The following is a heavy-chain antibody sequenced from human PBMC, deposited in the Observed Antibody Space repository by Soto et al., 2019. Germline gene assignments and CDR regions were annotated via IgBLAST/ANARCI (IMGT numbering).Heavy chain of an antibody. CDR1: GFTFSRYA. Sequence: GSLSLSCAASGFTFSRYAMGWVRPAPGKGLEWVSVISGSGGNIHYADSVKGRFTISRDNSKNTLYLQMNSLRVEDTAVYNCATQDFRGTTGTTWGQGTLVTVPQ. D-gene: IGHD1-1*01. CDR3: ATQDFRGTTGTT. V-gene: IGHV3-23*01. J-gene: IGHJ4*02. CDR2: ISGSGGNI.